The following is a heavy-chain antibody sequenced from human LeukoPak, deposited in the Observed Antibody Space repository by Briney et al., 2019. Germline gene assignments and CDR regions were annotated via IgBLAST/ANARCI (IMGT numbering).Heavy chain of an antibody. V-gene: IGHV3-30*03. CDR1: GFTFSSYG. Sequence: GRSLRLSCAASGFTFSSYGMHWVRQAPGKGLEWVAVISYDGSNKYYADSVKGRFTISRDNSKNTLYLQMNSLRAEDTAVYYCARDPRRITMVRGVIMEGSIGRHPFDYWGQGTLVTVSS. CDR2: ISYDGSNK. J-gene: IGHJ4*02. D-gene: IGHD3-10*01. CDR3: ARDPRRITMVRGVIMEGSIGRHPFDY.